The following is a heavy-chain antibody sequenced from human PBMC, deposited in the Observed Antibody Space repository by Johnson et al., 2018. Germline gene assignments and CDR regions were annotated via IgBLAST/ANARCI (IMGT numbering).Heavy chain of an antibody. V-gene: IGHV3-30*18. CDR2: ISYDGSNK. CDR1: GFTFSSYG. J-gene: IGHJ3*02. D-gene: IGHD2-2*02. Sequence: QVQLVQSGGGVVQPGRSLRLSCAASGFTFSSYGMHWVRQAPGKGLEWVAVISYDGSNKYYADSVKGRFTISRDNSKNTLYLQMNSLRAEDTALYYCAKDTDSYTQDAFDIWGQGTMVTVSS. CDR3: AKDTDSYTQDAFDI.